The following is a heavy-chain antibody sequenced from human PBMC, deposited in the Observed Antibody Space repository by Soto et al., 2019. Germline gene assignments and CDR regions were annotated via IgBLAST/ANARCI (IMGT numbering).Heavy chain of an antibody. Sequence: QVQLVQSGAEVRKPGSSVKVSCKASGGTFSRHAISWVRQAPGQGLEWMGGIIPIFGTANHAQKFQGRVTIIAEETTSTVYMELSSLRSEDTAMYYCALGEEGEPIYYFDYWGQGTLITVSS. CDR1: GGTFSRHA. V-gene: IGHV1-69*01. CDR2: IIPIFGTA. CDR3: ALGEEGEPIYYFDY. D-gene: IGHD3-16*01. J-gene: IGHJ4*02.